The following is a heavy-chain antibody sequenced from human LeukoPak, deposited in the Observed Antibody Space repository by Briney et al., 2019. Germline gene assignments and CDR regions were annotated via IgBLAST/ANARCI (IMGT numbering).Heavy chain of an antibody. V-gene: IGHV3-9*01. CDR1: GFTFDDYA. D-gene: IGHD3-9*01. Sequence: GGSRRLSCAASGFTFDDYAMHWVRQAPGKGLEWVSGISWNSGSIGYADSVKGRFTISRDNAKNSLYLQMNSLRAEDTALYYCATQRSYDILTGYYPFDYWGQGTLVTVSS. CDR2: ISWNSGSI. CDR3: ATQRSYDILTGYYPFDY. J-gene: IGHJ4*02.